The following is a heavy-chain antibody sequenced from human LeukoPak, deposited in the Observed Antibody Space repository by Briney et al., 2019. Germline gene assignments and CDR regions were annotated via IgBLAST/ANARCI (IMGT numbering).Heavy chain of an antibody. CDR1: GFTFNDHG. D-gene: IGHD3-10*01. CDR3: ARNRAFGTFDAFDM. V-gene: IGHV3-30*02. CDR2: IRYDGTDE. J-gene: IGHJ3*02. Sequence: PGGSLRLSCVASGFTFNDHGMHRVRQAPGKGLEGLAIIRYDGTDESYGASVRGRLTISRDDSLNTLYLQMDSLGHDDTAVYYCARNRAFGTFDAFDMWGQGTMVTASS.